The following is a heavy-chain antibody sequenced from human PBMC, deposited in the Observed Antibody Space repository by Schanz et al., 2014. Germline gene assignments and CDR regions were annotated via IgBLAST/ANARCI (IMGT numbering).Heavy chain of an antibody. Sequence: QVQLVESGGGVVQPGRSLRLSCAASGFTFSAYGMHWVRQAPGKGLEWVAVIWYDGNNKYYADSVKGRFTISRDNSKNTLYLQMNSLRAEDTAVYYCARARLRGDGQNVDFDYWGQGTLVTVST. CDR1: GFTFSAYG. J-gene: IGHJ4*02. D-gene: IGHD4-17*01. CDR2: IWYDGNNK. CDR3: ARARLRGDGQNVDFDY. V-gene: IGHV3-33*01.